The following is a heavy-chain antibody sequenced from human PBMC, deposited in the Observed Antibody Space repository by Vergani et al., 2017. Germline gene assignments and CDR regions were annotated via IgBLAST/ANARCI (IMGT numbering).Heavy chain of an antibody. CDR1: GFTVSSNY. Sequence: EVQLVESGGGLIQPGGSLRLYCAASGFTVSSNYMSWVRQAPGKGLEWVSVIYSGGSTYYADSVKGRFTISRDNSKNTLYLQMNSLRAEDTAVYYCARGYCSSTSCYHAHYYYDMDVWGKGP. D-gene: IGHD2-2*01. V-gene: IGHV3-53*01. CDR3: ARGYCSSTSCYHAHYYYDMDV. CDR2: IYSGGST. J-gene: IGHJ6*03.